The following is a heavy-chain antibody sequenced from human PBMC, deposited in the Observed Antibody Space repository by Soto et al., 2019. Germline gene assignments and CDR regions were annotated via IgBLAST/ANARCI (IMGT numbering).Heavy chain of an antibody. J-gene: IGHJ6*02. CDR2: ISAYNGNT. V-gene: IGHV1-18*01. CDR1: GYTFTSYG. CDR3: ARWGDIVVVPAAPYYYYYGMDV. Sequence: ASVKVSCKASGYTFTSYGISWVRQAPGRGLEWMGWISAYNGNTNYAQKLQGRVTMTTDTSTSTAYMELRSLRSDDTAVYYCARWGDIVVVPAAPYYYYYGMDVWGQGTTVTVSS. D-gene: IGHD2-2*01.